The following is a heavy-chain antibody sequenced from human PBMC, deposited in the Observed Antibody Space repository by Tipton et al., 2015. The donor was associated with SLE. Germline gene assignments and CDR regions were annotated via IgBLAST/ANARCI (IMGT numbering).Heavy chain of an antibody. CDR1: GGSISSYY. CDR3: AREVVGADDAFDI. CDR2: IYYSGST. J-gene: IGHJ3*02. D-gene: IGHD1-26*01. Sequence: TLSLTCTVSGGSISSYYWSWIRQPPGKGLEWIGYIYYSGSTNYNPSLKSRVTISVDTSKNQSSLKLSSVTAADTAVYYCAREVVGADDAFDIWGQGTMVTVSS. V-gene: IGHV4-59*01.